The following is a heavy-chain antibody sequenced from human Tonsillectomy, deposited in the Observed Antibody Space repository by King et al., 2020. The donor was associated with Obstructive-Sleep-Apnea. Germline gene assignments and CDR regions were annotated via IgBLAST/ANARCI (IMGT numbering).Heavy chain of an antibody. CDR1: GFTFSSYG. Sequence: VQLVESGGGLVQPGGSLRLSCAASGFTFSSYGMSWVRQAPGKGLEWVANIKQDGSEKYYVDSMKSRLTISRDNAKNSLYLQMNSLRAEDTAVYYCARDFSSGWYWGYWGQGTLVTVSS. CDR3: ARDFSSGWYWGY. J-gene: IGHJ4*02. V-gene: IGHV3-7*03. CDR2: IKQDGSEK. D-gene: IGHD6-19*01.